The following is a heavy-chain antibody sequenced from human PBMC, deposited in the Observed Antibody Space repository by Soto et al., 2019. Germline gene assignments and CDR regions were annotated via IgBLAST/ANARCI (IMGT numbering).Heavy chain of an antibody. CDR2: IYYSGST. CDR3: AREGIAGADAFDI. V-gene: IGHV4-59*01. Sequence: PSETLSLTCTVSGGSISSYYWGWIRQPPGKGLEWIGYIYYSGSTNYNPSLKSRVTISVDTSKNQFSLKLSSVTAADTAVYYCAREGIAGADAFDIWGQGTMVTVSS. J-gene: IGHJ3*02. CDR1: GGSISSYY. D-gene: IGHD6-19*01.